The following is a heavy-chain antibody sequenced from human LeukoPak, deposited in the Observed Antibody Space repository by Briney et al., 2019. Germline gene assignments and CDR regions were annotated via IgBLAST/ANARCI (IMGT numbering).Heavy chain of an antibody. CDR2: INPNSGGT. CDR1: GYTFTGYY. Sequence: ASVKVSCKASGYTFTGYYMHWVRQAPGQGLEWMGWINPNSGGTNYAQKFQGRVTMTRDTSISTAYMELSRLRSDDTAVYYCARWFVDYYNYGMDVWGQGTTVTVYS. V-gene: IGHV1-2*02. J-gene: IGHJ6*02. D-gene: IGHD3-10*01. CDR3: ARWFVDYYNYGMDV.